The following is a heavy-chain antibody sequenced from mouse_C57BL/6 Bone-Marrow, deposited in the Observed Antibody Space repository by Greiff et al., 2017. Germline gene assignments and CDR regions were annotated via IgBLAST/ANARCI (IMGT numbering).Heavy chain of an antibody. J-gene: IGHJ2*01. Sequence: VQLQQPGAELVRPGSSVKLSCKASGYTFTSYWMHWVKQRPIQGLEWIGNIDPSDSETHYNRKFKDKATLTVDKSSSTAYMQLSSLTSGDSAVYYCARSLITTVVATDYWGQGTTLTVSS. D-gene: IGHD1-1*01. CDR3: ARSLITTVVATDY. CDR1: GYTFTSYW. V-gene: IGHV1-52*01. CDR2: IDPSDSET.